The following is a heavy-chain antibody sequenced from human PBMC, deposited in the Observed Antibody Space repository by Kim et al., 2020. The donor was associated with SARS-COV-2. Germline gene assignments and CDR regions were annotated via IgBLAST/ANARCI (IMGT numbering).Heavy chain of an antibody. Sequence: ADSVKGRFTISRDNSKNTLYLQMNSLRAEDTAVYYCAKEFMVRGAPWFDPWGQGTLVTVSS. J-gene: IGHJ5*02. D-gene: IGHD3-10*01. CDR3: AKEFMVRGAPWFDP. V-gene: IGHV3-23*01.